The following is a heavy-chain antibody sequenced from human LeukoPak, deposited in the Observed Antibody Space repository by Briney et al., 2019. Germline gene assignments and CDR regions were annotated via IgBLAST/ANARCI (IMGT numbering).Heavy chain of an antibody. CDR2: IYYSGST. J-gene: IGHJ4*02. Sequence: PSETLSLTCTVSGGSISSSSYYWGWLRQPPGKGLEWIGSIYYSGSTYYNPSLKSRVTISVDTSKNQFSLKLSPVTAADTAVYYCASSLVAQYYFDYWGQGTQVTVSS. CDR1: GGSISSSSYY. V-gene: IGHV4-39*01. CDR3: ASSLVAQYYFDY. D-gene: IGHD5-12*01.